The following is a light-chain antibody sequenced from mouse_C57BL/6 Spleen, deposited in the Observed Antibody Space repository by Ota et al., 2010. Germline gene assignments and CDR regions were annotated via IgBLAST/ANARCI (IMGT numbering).Light chain of an antibody. CDR2: WAS. CDR3: QQHYSTPLT. V-gene: IGKV6-25*01. J-gene: IGKJ5*01. CDR1: QDVSSA. Sequence: DIVMTQSHKFMSTSVGDRVSXTCKASQDVSSAVVWYQQKPRQSPKLLIYWASTRHTGVPDRFTGSESGTDYTLTISSVQAEDLALYYCQQHYSTPLTFGAGTKLELK.